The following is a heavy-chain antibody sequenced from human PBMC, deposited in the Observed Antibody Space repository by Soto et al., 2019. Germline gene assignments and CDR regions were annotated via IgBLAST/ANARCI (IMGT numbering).Heavy chain of an antibody. J-gene: IGHJ6*02. CDR2: MNPNSGNT. Sequence: ASVKVSCKASGYTFTSYDINWVRQATGQGLEWMGWMNPNSGNTGYAQKFQGRVTMTRNTSISTAYMELSSLRSEDTAVYYCARGVSLDYYGSGSYYGLYYYYYGMDVWGQGTTVTVSS. CDR1: GYTFTSYD. D-gene: IGHD3-10*01. V-gene: IGHV1-8*01. CDR3: ARGVSLDYYGSGSYYGLYYYYYGMDV.